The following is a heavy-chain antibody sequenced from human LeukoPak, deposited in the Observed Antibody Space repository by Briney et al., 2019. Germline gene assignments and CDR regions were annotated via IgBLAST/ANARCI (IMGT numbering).Heavy chain of an antibody. D-gene: IGHD4-11*01. Sequence: SQTLSLTCAISGDSVSSNSAAWNWIRQSPSRDLEWLGRTYYRSKWYNDYAVSVISRITIKPDTSKNQYSLQLNSVTPEDTAVYYCARDISRARLQENWFDPWGQGTLVTVSS. CDR2: TYYRSKWYN. V-gene: IGHV6-1*01. J-gene: IGHJ5*02. CDR1: GDSVSSNSAA. CDR3: ARDISRARLQENWFDP.